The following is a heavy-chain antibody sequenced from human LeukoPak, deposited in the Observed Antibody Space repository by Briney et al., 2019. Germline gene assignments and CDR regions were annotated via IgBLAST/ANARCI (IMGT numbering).Heavy chain of an antibody. V-gene: IGHV3-23*01. CDR2: IGGSGDNR. CDR1: GFTFSSYA. D-gene: IGHD3-10*01. Sequence: PGGSLRLSCAASGFTFSSYAMSWVRQPPEKGLEWVSVIGGSGDNRYYADSVKGRFTISRDNSKNTLYLQMNSLRVEDPAVYYCASPYPIGDLSWLDYWGQGALVTVSS. CDR3: ASPYPIGDLSWLDY. J-gene: IGHJ4*02.